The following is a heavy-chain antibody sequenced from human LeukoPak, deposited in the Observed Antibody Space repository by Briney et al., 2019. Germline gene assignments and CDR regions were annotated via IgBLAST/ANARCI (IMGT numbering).Heavy chain of an antibody. J-gene: IGHJ1*01. V-gene: IGHV4-34*01. CDR1: GGSFSGYY. D-gene: IGHD6-19*01. CDR3: ARGPQWLVLNGFQH. CDR2: INHSGST. Sequence: TSSETLSLTCAVYGGSFSGYYWSWIRQPPGKGLEWIGEINHSGSTNYNPSLKSRVTISVDTSKNQFSLKLSSVTAADTAVYYCARGPQWLVLNGFQHWGQGTLVTVSS.